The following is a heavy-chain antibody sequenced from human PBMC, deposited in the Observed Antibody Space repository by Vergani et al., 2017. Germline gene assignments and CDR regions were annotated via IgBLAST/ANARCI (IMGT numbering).Heavy chain of an antibody. J-gene: IGHJ6*03. V-gene: IGHV4-59*01. Sequence: QVQLQEAGPGLVKPAETLSLTCTVSGDSMNNYYWNWIRQTPGKGLEWIGYIYIGGTTTYNPSLESRVSLSADTSKNQFSLLLTSVTAADTTVYYCARGPSVVQGHYIYYYSYFMDVWGKGTTVTVSS. CDR3: ARGPSVVQGHYIYYYSYFMDV. CDR1: GDSMNNYY. CDR2: IYIGGTT. D-gene: IGHD3-22*01.